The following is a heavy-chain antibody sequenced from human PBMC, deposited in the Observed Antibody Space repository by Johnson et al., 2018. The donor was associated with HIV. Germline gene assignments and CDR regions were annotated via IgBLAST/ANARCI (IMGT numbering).Heavy chain of an antibody. CDR3: AKVSSWYFLRAFDI. D-gene: IGHD6-13*01. V-gene: IGHV3-11*06. Sequence: QVHLVESGGGLVKPGGSLRLSCAASGFTFSDYYMSWIRQAPGKGLEWVSDISSRGSTGYADSVKGRFTISRDNSKNTLYLQMNSLRAEDTAVYYCAKVSSWYFLRAFDIWGQGTMVTVSS. J-gene: IGHJ3*02. CDR2: ISSRGST. CDR1: GFTFSDYY.